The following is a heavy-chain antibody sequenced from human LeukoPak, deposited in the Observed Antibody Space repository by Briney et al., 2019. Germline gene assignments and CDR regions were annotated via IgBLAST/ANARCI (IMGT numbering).Heavy chain of an antibody. J-gene: IGHJ4*02. CDR2: INGSGGRT. CDR1: GFTFSNYG. CDR3: ARGDYYDSSGYYYVY. D-gene: IGHD3-22*01. Sequence: GGSLRLSCAASGFTFSNYGITWVRQAPGKGLEWLTGINGSGGRTYYADSVKGRFTVSRDNAKNTLYLQMNSLRAEDTAVYYCARGDYYDSSGYYYVYWGQGTLVTVSS. V-gene: IGHV3-23*01.